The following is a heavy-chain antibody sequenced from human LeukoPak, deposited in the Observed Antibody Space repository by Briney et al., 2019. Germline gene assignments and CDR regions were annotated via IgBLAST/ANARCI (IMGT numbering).Heavy chain of an antibody. CDR2: IKSKTDGGTT. D-gene: IGHD2/OR15-2a*01. CDR3: ATGATRLLLVY. V-gene: IGHV3-15*01. J-gene: IGHJ4*02. Sequence: PGGSLRLSCAASGFTFNNAWMNWVRQAPGKGLEWFGRIKSKTDGGTTDYAAPVKGRFAISRDDSKNMLYLQMNSLKTEDTAVYYCATGATRLLLVYWGQGALVTVSS. CDR1: GFTFNNAW.